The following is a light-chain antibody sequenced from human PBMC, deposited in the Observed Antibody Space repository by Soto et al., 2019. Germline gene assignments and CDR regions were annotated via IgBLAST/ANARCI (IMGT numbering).Light chain of an antibody. CDR1: ERLSFVY. CDR3: QQYYNWWT. CDR2: GAS. V-gene: IGKV3D-15*01. Sequence: EIVLTQSPATLCLSSGERATLSCRASERLSFVYLAWYQQRPGQRPRLLIYGASNRATGIPDRFSGSGSGTEFTLTISSLQSEDFAVYHCQQYYNWWTFGQGTKVDIK. J-gene: IGKJ1*01.